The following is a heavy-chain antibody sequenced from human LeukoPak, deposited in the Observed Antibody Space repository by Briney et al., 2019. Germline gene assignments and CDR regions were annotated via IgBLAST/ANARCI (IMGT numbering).Heavy chain of an antibody. Sequence: GGTLRLSCAASGFTFSSYGMSWVRQAPGKGLEWVSAISGSGGSTYYADSVKGRFTISRDNSKNTLYLQMNSLRAEDTAVYYCARGAGAYSHPYDYWGQGTLVTVSS. D-gene: IGHD4/OR15-4a*01. J-gene: IGHJ4*02. V-gene: IGHV3-23*01. CDR2: ISGSGGST. CDR1: GFTFSSYG. CDR3: ARGAGAYSHPYDY.